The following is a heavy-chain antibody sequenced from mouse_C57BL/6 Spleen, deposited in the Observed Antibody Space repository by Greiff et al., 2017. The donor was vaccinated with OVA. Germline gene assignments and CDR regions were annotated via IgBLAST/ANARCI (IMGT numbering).Heavy chain of an antibody. CDR1: GYTFTSYW. J-gene: IGHJ2*01. D-gene: IGHD1-1*01. CDR3: ARDYYGSSSFDY. Sequence: VQLKQPGAELVKPGASVKLSCKASGYTFTSYWMHWVKQRPGQGLEWIGMIHPNSGSTNYNEKFKSKATLTVDKSSSTAYMQLSSLTSEDSAVYYCARDYYGSSSFDYWGQGTTLTVSS. V-gene: IGHV1-64*01. CDR2: IHPNSGST.